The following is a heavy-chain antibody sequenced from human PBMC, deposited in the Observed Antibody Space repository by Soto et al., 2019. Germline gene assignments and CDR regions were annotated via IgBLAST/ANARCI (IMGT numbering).Heavy chain of an antibody. CDR2: ISYDGSNK. CDR1: GFTFSSYG. J-gene: IGHJ4*02. CDR3: ATPTAKGRWLQLFTFDY. Sequence: GGSLRLSCAASGFTFSSYGMHWVRQAPGKGLEWVAVISYDGSNKYYADSVKGRFTISRDNSKNTLYLQMNSLRAEDTAVYYCATPTAKGRWLQLFTFDYWGQGTLVTV. D-gene: IGHD5-12*01. V-gene: IGHV3-30*03.